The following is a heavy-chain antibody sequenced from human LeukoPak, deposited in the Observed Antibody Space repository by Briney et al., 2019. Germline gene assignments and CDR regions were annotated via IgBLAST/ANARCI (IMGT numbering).Heavy chain of an antibody. CDR3: ARPPMGRGALE. V-gene: IGHV1-8*01. CDR2: MSTQSGDA. J-gene: IGHJ4*02. Sequence: VASVKVSCKTSGYTFTNYDINWVRQASGQGLEWMGWMSTQSGDAGFSKKFQGRVTFTRDTSMRTAYMELTSLTSDDTAVYYCARPPMGRGALEWGQGTLVTVSP. CDR1: GYTFTNYD. D-gene: IGHD3-10*01.